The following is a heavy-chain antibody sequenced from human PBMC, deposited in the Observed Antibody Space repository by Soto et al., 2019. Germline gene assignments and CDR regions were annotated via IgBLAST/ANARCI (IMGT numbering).Heavy chain of an antibody. Sequence: QVQLVQSGAEVKKPGASVKVSCKASGYTFTSYGISWVRQAPGQGLEWMGWISAYNGNTNYAQKLQGRVTMTTDTSTSTAYMELRSLRFDDTDVYYCARDLIRWEPLSRYYYYGMDVWGQGTMVTVSS. CDR3: ARDLIRWEPLSRYYYYGMDV. CDR1: GYTFTSYG. J-gene: IGHJ6*02. D-gene: IGHD1-26*01. CDR2: ISAYNGNT. V-gene: IGHV1-18*01.